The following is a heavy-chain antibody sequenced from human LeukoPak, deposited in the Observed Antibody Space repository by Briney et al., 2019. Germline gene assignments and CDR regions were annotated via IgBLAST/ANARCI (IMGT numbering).Heavy chain of an antibody. D-gene: IGHD3-22*01. Sequence: ASVKVSCKASGYTFTSYYIHWVRQAHGQGLEWMGVINPGGGSTSYAQKFQGRVTMTRDTSTSTVYMELSSLRSEDTAVYYCARDYKGGHYYDSSGYPEYWGQGTLVTVSS. V-gene: IGHV1-46*01. CDR3: ARDYKGGHYYDSSGYPEY. J-gene: IGHJ4*02. CDR2: INPGGGST. CDR1: GYTFTSYY.